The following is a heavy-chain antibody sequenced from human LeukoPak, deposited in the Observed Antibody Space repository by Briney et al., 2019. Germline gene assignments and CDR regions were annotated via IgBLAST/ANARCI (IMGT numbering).Heavy chain of an antibody. CDR2: IYHSGST. V-gene: IGHV4-30-2*01. D-gene: IGHD3-9*01. J-gene: IGHJ4*02. CDR1: GGSISSGGYY. CDR3: ARDPGGGVLTGYYGSLSY. Sequence: SETLSLTCTVSGGSISSGGYYWSWIRQPPGKGLEWIGYIYHSGSTYYNPSLKSRVTISVDRSKNQFSLKLSSVTAADTAVYYCARDPGGGVLTGYYGSLSYWGQGTLVTVSS.